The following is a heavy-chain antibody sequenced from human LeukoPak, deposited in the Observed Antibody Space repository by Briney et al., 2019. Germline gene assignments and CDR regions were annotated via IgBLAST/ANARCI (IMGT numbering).Heavy chain of an antibody. CDR3: ARGGYYDTSGYRPLDY. V-gene: IGHV3-7*01. D-gene: IGHD3-22*01. CDR1: GFTFSSYW. CDR2: IKQDGSEK. J-gene: IGHJ4*02. Sequence: GGSLRLSCAASGFTFSSYWMSWVRQAPGKGLEWVANIKQDGSEKYYVDSVKGRFTNSRDNDKNSLYLQVNSLRAEDTAVYYCARGGYYDTSGYRPLDYWGQGTLVTISS.